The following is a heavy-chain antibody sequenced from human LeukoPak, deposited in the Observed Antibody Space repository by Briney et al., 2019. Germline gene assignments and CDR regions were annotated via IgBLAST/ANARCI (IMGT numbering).Heavy chain of an antibody. V-gene: IGHV1-69*13. J-gene: IGHJ4*02. CDR3: ASGVSSGYYWGFDY. D-gene: IGHD3-22*01. Sequence: GASVKVSCKASGGTFGSYAISWVRQAPGQGLEWMGGIIPIFGTANYAQKFQGRVTITADESTSTAYMELSSLGSEDTAVYYCASGVSSGYYWGFDYWGQGTLVTVSS. CDR1: GGTFGSYA. CDR2: IIPIFGTA.